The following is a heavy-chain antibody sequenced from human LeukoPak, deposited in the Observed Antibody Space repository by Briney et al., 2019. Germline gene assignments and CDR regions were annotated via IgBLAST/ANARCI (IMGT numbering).Heavy chain of an antibody. CDR3: ARAYCAGDCPVLHIYFDH. CDR2: IYHGGSI. CDR1: SYSISSGYY. D-gene: IGHD2-21*02. V-gene: IGHV4-38-2*02. J-gene: IGHJ4*02. Sequence: PSETLSLTCTVSSYSISSGYYWGWIRQPPGKGLEWIGSIYHGGSIYYNPSLKSRVTISVDTSKNQLSLKLSSVTAADTAVYYCARAYCAGDCPVLHIYFDHWGRGTLVTVSS.